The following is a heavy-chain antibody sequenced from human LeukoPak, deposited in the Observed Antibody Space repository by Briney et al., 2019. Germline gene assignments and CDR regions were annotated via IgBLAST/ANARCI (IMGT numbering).Heavy chain of an antibody. V-gene: IGHV5-51*01. D-gene: IGHD3-3*01. J-gene: IGHJ4*02. Sequence: GESLKISCKGSGYSFTSYWIGWVRQMPGKGLEWMGIIYPGDSDTRYSPSFQGQVTISADKSISTAYLQWSSLKASDTAMYYCARQAADDFWSGYYYYFDYWGQGTLVTVSS. CDR1: GYSFTSYW. CDR2: IYPGDSDT. CDR3: ARQAADDFWSGYYYYFDY.